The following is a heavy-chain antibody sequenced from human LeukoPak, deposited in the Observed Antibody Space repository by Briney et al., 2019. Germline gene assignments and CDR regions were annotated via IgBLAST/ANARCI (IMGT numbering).Heavy chain of an antibody. CDR2: IWYDGSNK. Sequence: GGSLRLSCAASGFTFSSYGMHWVRQAPGKGLEWVAVIWYDGSNKYYADSVKGRFTISRDNSKNTLYLQMNNLRAEDTAVYYCAREGRSYSSSGGLQHWGQGTLVTVSS. J-gene: IGHJ1*01. V-gene: IGHV3-33*01. CDR3: AREGRSYSSSGGLQH. D-gene: IGHD6-13*01. CDR1: GFTFSSYG.